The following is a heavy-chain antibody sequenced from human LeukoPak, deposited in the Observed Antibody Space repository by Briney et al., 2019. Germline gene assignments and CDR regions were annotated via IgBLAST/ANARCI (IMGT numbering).Heavy chain of an antibody. CDR2: ISGSGGST. J-gene: IGHJ4*02. CDR3: AKDRHEETIFGVVIITYFDY. D-gene: IGHD3-3*01. CDR1: GFTFSSYA. V-gene: IGHV3-23*01. Sequence: GGSLRLSCAASGFTFSSYAMSWVRQAPGKGLEWVSAISGSGGSTYYADSVKGRFTISRGNSKNTLYLQMNSLRAEDTAVYYCAKDRHEETIFGVVIITYFDYWGQGTLVTVSS.